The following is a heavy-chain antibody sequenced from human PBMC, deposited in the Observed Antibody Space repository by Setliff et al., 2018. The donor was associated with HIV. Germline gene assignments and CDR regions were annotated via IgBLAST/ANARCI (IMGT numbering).Heavy chain of an antibody. Sequence: VKVSCKASGGTFSSYAISWVRQAPGQGLEWMGGIIPIFGTANYAQKFQGRVTITADESTSTAYMELSSLRSEDTAVYYCARRSNLGATIFSGASDIWGQGTMVTVSS. CDR2: IIPIFGTA. CDR3: ARRSNLGATIFSGASDI. J-gene: IGHJ3*02. CDR1: GGTFSSYA. V-gene: IGHV1-69*13. D-gene: IGHD3-3*01.